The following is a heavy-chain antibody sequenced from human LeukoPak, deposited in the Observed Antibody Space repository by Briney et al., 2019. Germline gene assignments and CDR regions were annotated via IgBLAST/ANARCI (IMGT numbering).Heavy chain of an antibody. V-gene: IGHV4-61*08. CDR2: TYYISNT. Sequence: SGTLSLTCTVSGASVGSAGYYWSWIRQPPGGGLEWIEYTYYISNTNYNPSLKSRVTMSVDPSKNKFSLKLNSVTAADTAVYYCARTQSQSGSYRYYFGYWGQGTLVTVSS. CDR1: GASVGSAGYY. CDR3: ARTQSQSGSYRYYFGY. J-gene: IGHJ4*02. D-gene: IGHD1-26*01.